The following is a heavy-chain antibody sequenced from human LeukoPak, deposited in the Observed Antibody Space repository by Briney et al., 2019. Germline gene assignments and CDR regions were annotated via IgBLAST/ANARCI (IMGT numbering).Heavy chain of an antibody. D-gene: IGHD3-10*01. Sequence: GGSLRLSCAASGFTFSSYSMSWVRQAPGKGLEWVANIKQDGSEKYYVDSVKGRFTISRDNAKNSLYLQMNSLRAEDTAVYYCARGSYYWVFWGQGTLVTVSS. V-gene: IGHV3-7*05. J-gene: IGHJ4*02. CDR2: IKQDGSEK. CDR1: GFTFSSYS. CDR3: ARGSYYWVF.